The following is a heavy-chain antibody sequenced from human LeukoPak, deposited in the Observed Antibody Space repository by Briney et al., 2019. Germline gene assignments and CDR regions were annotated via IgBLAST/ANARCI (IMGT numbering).Heavy chain of an antibody. CDR1: GGSIISYY. Sequence: PSEPLSLTCTVSGGSIISYYWSWIPQPPGKRLEWIGYIYYSGSTNYNPSLKSRVTISADTSKNQFSLKLSYVTAADKAVYFCARESSRGNFDYWGQGTLVTVSS. CDR3: ARESSRGNFDY. J-gene: IGHJ4*02. CDR2: IYYSGST. D-gene: IGHD1-26*01. V-gene: IGHV4-59*01.